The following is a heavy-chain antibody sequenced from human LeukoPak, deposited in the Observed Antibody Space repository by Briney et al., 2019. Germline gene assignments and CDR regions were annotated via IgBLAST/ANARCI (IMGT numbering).Heavy chain of an antibody. D-gene: IGHD2-2*01. V-gene: IGHV3-7*03. CDR2: IKQDGSEK. J-gene: IGHJ4*02. CDR1: GFTFSSYW. CDR3: ARADCSSTSCFQFDY. Sequence: GGSLRLSCAASGFTFSSYWMSWVRQAPGKGLEWVANIKQDGSEKYYVDSVKGRFTLSRDNAKNSLYLQMNSLRAEDTAVYYCARADCSSTSCFQFDYWGQGTLVTVSS.